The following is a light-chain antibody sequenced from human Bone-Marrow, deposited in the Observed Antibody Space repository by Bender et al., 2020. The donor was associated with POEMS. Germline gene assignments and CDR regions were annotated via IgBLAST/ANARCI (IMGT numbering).Light chain of an antibody. CDR1: SSDVGSYNV. J-gene: IGLJ2*01. Sequence: QPALTQPASVSGSPGQSITISCTGTSSDVGSYNVVSWYQQHPGKAPKVMIYEGNKRPSGVSTRFSGSKSGNTASLTISGLQAEDEADYYCTSYTSSTTVVFGGGTKLTVL. CDR3: TSYTSSTTVV. CDR2: EGN. V-gene: IGLV2-14*02.